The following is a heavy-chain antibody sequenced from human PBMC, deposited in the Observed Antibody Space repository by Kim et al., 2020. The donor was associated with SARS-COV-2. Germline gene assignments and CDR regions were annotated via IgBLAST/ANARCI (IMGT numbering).Heavy chain of an antibody. J-gene: IGHJ4*02. CDR2: LGRTGDES. V-gene: IGHV3-23*01. CDR1: GFTFDSYA. Sequence: GGSLRLSCAASGFTFDSYAMNWVRQAPGKGLEWVSTLGRTGDESYYTDSVKGRFTVFRDTSKNIFYMQMNKLRAEDSAVYYCAKDQGKYGDYDFDSWGQGTLVSVSS. D-gene: IGHD4-17*01. CDR3: AKDQGKYGDYDFDS.